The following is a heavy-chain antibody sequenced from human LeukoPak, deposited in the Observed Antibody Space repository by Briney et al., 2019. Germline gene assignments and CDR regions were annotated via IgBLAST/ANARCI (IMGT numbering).Heavy chain of an antibody. V-gene: IGHV4-30-2*01. J-gene: IGHJ4*02. D-gene: IGHD3-3*02. Sequence: PSQTLSLTCAVSGGSISSGGYSWSWIRQPPGKGLEWIGYIYHSGSTYYNPSLKSLVTISVDRSKNQFSLTLSSVTAADTAVYYCARDGLLPSNWGQGTLVTVSS. CDR2: IYHSGST. CDR1: GGSISSGGYS. CDR3: ARDGLLPSN.